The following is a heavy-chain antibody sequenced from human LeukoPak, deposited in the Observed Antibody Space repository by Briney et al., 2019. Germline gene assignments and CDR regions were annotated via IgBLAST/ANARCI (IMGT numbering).Heavy chain of an antibody. Sequence: PGGSLRLSCAASGFTFSSYSMNWVRQAPGKGLEWVSYISSSSSTIYYADSVKGRFTISRDNAKNSLYLQMNSLRDEDTAVYYCARNPKLRFLEWLPNAGFDYWGQGTLVTVSS. V-gene: IGHV3-48*02. CDR3: ARNPKLRFLEWLPNAGFDY. CDR2: ISSSSSTI. CDR1: GFTFSSYS. D-gene: IGHD3-3*01. J-gene: IGHJ4*02.